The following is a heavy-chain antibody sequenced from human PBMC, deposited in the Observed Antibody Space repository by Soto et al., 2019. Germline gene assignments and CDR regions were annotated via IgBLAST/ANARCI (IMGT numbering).Heavy chain of an antibody. CDR3: ARLVGNSWLDH. V-gene: IGHV6-1*01. CDR1: GDSVSSNDAV. Sequence: QVQLQQSGPGLVKPSQTLSLTCAISGDSVSSNDAVWNWIRQSPSRGLEWLGRTYYRSIWQTEYGVSVKGRMTINPDASKNQFSLQPNSVTPEDTAMYYCARLVGNSWLDHWGQGTLVTVSA. J-gene: IGHJ5*02. D-gene: IGHD6-6*01. CDR2: TYYRSIWQT.